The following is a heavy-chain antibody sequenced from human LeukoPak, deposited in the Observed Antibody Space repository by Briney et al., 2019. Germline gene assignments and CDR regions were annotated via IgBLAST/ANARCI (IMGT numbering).Heavy chain of an antibody. Sequence: TGGSLRLSCAASGFTFDDYGMSWVRQAPGKGLEWVSGINWNGGSTGYADSVKGRFTISRDNAKNSLYLQMNSLRAEDTALYHCARGVVPAALYWYFDLWGRGTLVTVSS. CDR2: INWNGGST. CDR3: ARGVVPAALYWYFDL. D-gene: IGHD2-2*01. J-gene: IGHJ2*01. V-gene: IGHV3-20*01. CDR1: GFTFDDYG.